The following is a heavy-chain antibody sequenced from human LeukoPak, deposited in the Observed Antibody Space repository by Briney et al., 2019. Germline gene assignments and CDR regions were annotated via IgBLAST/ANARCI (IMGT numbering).Heavy chain of an antibody. J-gene: IGHJ3*02. D-gene: IGHD6-6*01. CDR2: IWYDGSNK. CDR3: AKDLESSSSDAFDI. Sequence: GGSLRLSCAASGFTFSSYGMHWVRQAPGKRLEWVAVIWYDGSNKYYADSVKGRFTISRDNSKNTLYLQMNSLRAEDTAVYYCAKDLESSSSDAFDIWGQGTMVTVSS. V-gene: IGHV3-33*06. CDR1: GFTFSSYG.